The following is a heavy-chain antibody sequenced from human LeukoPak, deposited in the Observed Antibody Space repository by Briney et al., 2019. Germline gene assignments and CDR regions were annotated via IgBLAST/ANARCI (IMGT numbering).Heavy chain of an antibody. D-gene: IGHD6-13*01. CDR2: ISYDGSNK. J-gene: IGHJ4*02. Sequence: PGGPLRLSCAASGFTFSSYAMHWVRQAPGKGLEWVAVISYDGSNKQYADSVKGRFTISRDNSKNTLYLQMDSLRTEDTALYYCARARSYSSPLDYWGQGTLLTVSS. CDR1: GFTFSSYA. CDR3: ARARSYSSPLDY. V-gene: IGHV3-30-3*01.